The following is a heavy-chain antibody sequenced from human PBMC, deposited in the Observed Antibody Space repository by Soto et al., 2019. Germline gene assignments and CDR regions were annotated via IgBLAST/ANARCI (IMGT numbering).Heavy chain of an antibody. CDR3: AKDRVVVVATTPTY. CDR1: GFTFSSYA. J-gene: IGHJ4*02. Sequence: GGSLRLSCAASGFTFSSYAMSWVRQAPGKGLEWVSAISGSGGSTYYADSVKGRFTISRDNSKNTLYLQMNSLRAEDTAVYYCAKDRVVVVATTPTYRGQETLVTVSS. V-gene: IGHV3-23*01. D-gene: IGHD2-15*01. CDR2: ISGSGGST.